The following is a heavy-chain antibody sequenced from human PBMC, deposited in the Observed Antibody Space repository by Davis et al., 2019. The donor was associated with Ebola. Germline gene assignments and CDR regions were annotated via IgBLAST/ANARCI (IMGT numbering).Heavy chain of an antibody. J-gene: IGHJ5*02. V-gene: IGHV2-5*01. CDR1: GFSLSTTPLG. Sequence: SGPTLVKPTQTLTLTCSFSGFSLSTTPLGVGWIRQPPGKALEWLALIYLHDDKRYSPSLRSRLTISKDTSKNQVVLTMTNMDPLDTATYYCAHKAYGSLANWFGPWGQGTLVTVSS. CDR3: AHKAYGSLANWFGP. D-gene: IGHD4-17*01. CDR2: IYLHDDK.